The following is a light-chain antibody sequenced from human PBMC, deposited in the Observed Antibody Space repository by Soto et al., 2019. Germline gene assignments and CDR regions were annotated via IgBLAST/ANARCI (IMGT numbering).Light chain of an antibody. CDR1: QSVTSN. V-gene: IGKV3-15*01. J-gene: IGKJ2*01. CDR2: GAS. CDR3: HQYNNWPRT. Sequence: EIVMTQSPATLSVSPGESATLSCRASQSVTSNLAWYQQRPGQAPRLLIYGASTRATGVPARFSGSGSGTEFTLTISILQSEDFAVYYCHQYNNWPRTFGQGTKLEIK.